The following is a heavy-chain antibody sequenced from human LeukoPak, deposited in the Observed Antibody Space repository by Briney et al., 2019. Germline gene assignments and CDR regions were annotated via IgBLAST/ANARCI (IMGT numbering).Heavy chain of an antibody. CDR1: GFTVSSNY. V-gene: IGHV3-53*01. D-gene: IGHD6-19*01. J-gene: IGHJ4*02. Sequence: GGSLRLSCAASGFTVSSNYMSWVRQAPGKGLEWVSVIYSGGSTYYADSVKGRFTISRDNSKNTLYLQMNSLRAEDTAVYYCARGVAVAGTEEFFDYWGRGTLITVSS. CDR3: ARGVAVAGTEEFFDY. CDR2: IYSGGST.